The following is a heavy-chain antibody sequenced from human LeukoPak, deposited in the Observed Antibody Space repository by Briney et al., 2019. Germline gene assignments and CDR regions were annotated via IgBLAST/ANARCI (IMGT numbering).Heavy chain of an antibody. Sequence: PGGSLGLSCAASGFTFSSYWMHWVRQAPGKGLVWVLRINSDGSSTSYADSVKGRFTISRDNAKNTLYLQMNSLRAEDTAVYYCARDPTYYYDSSGYIDYWGQGTLVTVSS. D-gene: IGHD3-22*01. CDR3: ARDPTYYYDSSGYIDY. CDR2: INSDGSST. CDR1: GFTFSSYW. J-gene: IGHJ4*02. V-gene: IGHV3-74*01.